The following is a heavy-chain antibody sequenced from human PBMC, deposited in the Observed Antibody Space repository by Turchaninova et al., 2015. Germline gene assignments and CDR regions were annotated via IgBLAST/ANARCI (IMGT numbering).Heavy chain of an antibody. CDR1: GFTFSSCA. Sequence: EVQLLASGGCLVQPGGSLSLSCAASGFTFSSCAMNWVRQAQGSGLEGVSAIGSTGYTTYYADSVKGRFTIPRDNPTTTLYLQLHSLRAVDTAFYYCAKTLACGSASYFDFWGQGTVGTVSS. CDR3: AKTLACGSASYFDF. J-gene: IGHJ4*02. CDR2: IGSTGYTT. V-gene: IGHV3-23*01. D-gene: IGHD5-12*01.